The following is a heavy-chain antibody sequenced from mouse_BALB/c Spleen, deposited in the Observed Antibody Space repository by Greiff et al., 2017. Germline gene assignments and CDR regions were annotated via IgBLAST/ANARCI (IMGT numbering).Heavy chain of an antibody. V-gene: IGHV5-6-4*01. Sequence: DVKLVESGGGLVKPGGSLKLSCAASGFTFSSYTMSWVRQTPEKRLEWVATISSGGSYTYYPDSVKGRFTISRDNAKNTLYLQMSSLKSEDTAMYYCTADDYWGQGTTLTVSS. CDR2: ISSGGSYT. J-gene: IGHJ2*01. CDR3: TADDY. CDR1: GFTFSSYT.